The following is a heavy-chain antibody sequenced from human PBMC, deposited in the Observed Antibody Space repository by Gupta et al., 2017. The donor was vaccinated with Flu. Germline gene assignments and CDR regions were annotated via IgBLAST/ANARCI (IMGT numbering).Heavy chain of an antibody. J-gene: IGHJ3*02. CDR1: GGPISSSRYY. V-gene: IGHV4-39*01. Sequence: HLQLQESGPGLVKPSETLSLTRTVSGGPISSSRYYWGWIRQPPGKGLEWIGSIYYSGSTYYNPALKSRVTISVDTSKNQFSLKLSSVTAADTAVYYCARPAGAGPWDAFDIWGQGTMVTVSS. CDR2: IYYSGST. D-gene: IGHD6-19*01. CDR3: ARPAGAGPWDAFDI.